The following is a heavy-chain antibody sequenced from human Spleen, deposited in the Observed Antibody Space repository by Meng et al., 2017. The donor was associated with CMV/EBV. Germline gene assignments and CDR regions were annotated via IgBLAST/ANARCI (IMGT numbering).Heavy chain of an antibody. CDR1: GFSFRTSGVG. CDR2: IYWNDDK. J-gene: IGHJ4*02. V-gene: IGHV2-5*01. D-gene: IGHD3-3*01. Sequence: SGPTLVKPTQPLTLTCTFSGFSFRTSGVGVGWIRQPPGKALEWLALIYWNDDKRYSPSLRSGLTITKDSSRNRVVLSLTNLDPMDTATYYCAHSRRYYDTSGYYTALFDYWGQGTRVTVSS. CDR3: AHSRRYYDTSGYYTALFDY.